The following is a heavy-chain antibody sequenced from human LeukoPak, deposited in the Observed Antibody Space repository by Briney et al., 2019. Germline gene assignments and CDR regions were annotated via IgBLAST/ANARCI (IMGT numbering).Heavy chain of an antibody. CDR3: AASFRVTGTTNYY. CDR2: ISDDGKKT. Sequence: GGSLRLSCAASGFTFSSYSMNWVRQAPGKGLVWVSHISDDGKKTNYADSVKGRFTISRDVAKNTLHLQMDSLRVEDTAVYYCAASFRVTGTTNYYWGQGTMVPSP. D-gene: IGHD1-20*01. V-gene: IGHV3-74*01. CDR1: GFTFSSYS. J-gene: IGHJ4*02.